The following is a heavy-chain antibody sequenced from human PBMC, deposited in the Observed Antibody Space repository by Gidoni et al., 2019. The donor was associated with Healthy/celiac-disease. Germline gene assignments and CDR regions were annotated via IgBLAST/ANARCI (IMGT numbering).Heavy chain of an antibody. V-gene: IGHV3-30*18. CDR2: ISYDGSNK. D-gene: IGHD3-22*01. CDR1: GFTFSSSG. CDR3: AKDQRYYYDSSGQPLDY. Sequence: QVQLVESGGGVVQPGRSLTLSCAAHGFTFSSSGMHWVRQAPGKGLEWVAVISYDGSNKYYADSVKGRFTISRDNSKNTLYLQMNSLRAEDTAVYYCAKDQRYYYDSSGQPLDYWGQGTLVTVSS. J-gene: IGHJ4*02.